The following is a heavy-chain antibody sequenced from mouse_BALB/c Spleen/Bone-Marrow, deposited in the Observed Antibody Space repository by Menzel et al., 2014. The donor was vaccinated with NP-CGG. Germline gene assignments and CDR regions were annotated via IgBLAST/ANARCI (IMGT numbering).Heavy chain of an antibody. CDR3: VRHKNYYAMDY. J-gene: IGHJ4*01. V-gene: IGHV5-12-1*01. CDR2: ITNGGDNT. CDR1: GFAFSRYD. Sequence: EVQLQESGGGLVKPGGSLKLSCAASGFAFSRYDMSWVRQTPEKRLGWVAYITNGGDNTYYPDTVKGRFTISRDNAKNTLYLQMSSLKSEDTAMYYCVRHKNYYAMDYWGQGTSVTVSS.